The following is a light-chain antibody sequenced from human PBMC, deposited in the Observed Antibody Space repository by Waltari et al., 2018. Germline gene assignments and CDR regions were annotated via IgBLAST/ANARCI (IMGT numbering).Light chain of an antibody. CDR2: AAS. V-gene: IGKV1-9*01. J-gene: IGKJ3*01. CDR3: QQLIFT. Sequence: IQLTQSPSSLSASVGDRVTITCRASQGISSYLAWYQQKPGKAPKLLIYAASTLQSGVPSRFSGSGSGTDFTLTISSLQPEDFATYYGQQLIFTVGPGTKVDIK. CDR1: QGISSY.